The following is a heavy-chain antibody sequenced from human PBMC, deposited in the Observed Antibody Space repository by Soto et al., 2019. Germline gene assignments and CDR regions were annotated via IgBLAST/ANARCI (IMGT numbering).Heavy chain of an antibody. CDR1: GGSFSGYY. V-gene: IGHV4-34*01. Sequence: SETLSLTCAVYGGSFSGYYWSWIRQPPGKGLEWIGEINHSGSTNYNPSLKSRVTISVDTSKNQFSLKLSSVTAADTAVYYCARGVVATMDPYYYYYYMDVWGKGTTVTVSS. CDR2: INHSGST. D-gene: IGHD5-12*01. J-gene: IGHJ6*03. CDR3: ARGVVATMDPYYYYYYMDV.